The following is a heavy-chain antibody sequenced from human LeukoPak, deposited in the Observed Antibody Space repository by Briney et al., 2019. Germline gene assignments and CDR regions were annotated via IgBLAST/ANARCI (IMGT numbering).Heavy chain of an antibody. J-gene: IGHJ4*02. CDR2: INQDGSET. CDR1: GFTFRGSW. V-gene: IGHV3-7*01. CDR3: TKALDF. Sequence: PGGSLRLSXAASGFTFRGSWMDWVRQAPGKGLEWVANINQDGSETYYVDSAKGRFTISRDNAKNSLYLQMDSLRVEDTAMYYCTKALDFWGQGTLVTVSS.